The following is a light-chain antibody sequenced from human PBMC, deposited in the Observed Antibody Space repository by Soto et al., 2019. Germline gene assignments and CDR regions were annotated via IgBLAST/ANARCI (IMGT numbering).Light chain of an antibody. J-gene: IGLJ3*02. CDR1: SSNIGANYD. CDR2: GDS. V-gene: IGLV1-40*01. CDR3: QSYDSSLRAWV. Sequence: QSALTQPPSVSGAPGQRVTISCTGSSSNIGANYDVHWYQHLPGTAPKLLISGDSNRPSGVPDRFSGSKSGTSASLGITGLQAEDEADYYCQSYDSSLRAWVFGGGTQLTVL.